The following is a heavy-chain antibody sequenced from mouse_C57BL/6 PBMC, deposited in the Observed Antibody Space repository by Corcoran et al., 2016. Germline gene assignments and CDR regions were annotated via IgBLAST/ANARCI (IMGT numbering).Heavy chain of an antibody. Sequence: QIQLVQSGPELKKPGETVKISCKASGYTFTTYGMSWVKQAPGKGLKWMGWINTYSGVPTYADDFKGRFAFSLETSASTAYLQINNLKNEDTATYFCARGPSGSSSYAMDYWGQGTSVTVSS. D-gene: IGHD1-1*01. CDR1: GYTFTTYG. CDR2: INTYSGVP. J-gene: IGHJ4*01. V-gene: IGHV9-3*01. CDR3: ARGPSGSSSYAMDY.